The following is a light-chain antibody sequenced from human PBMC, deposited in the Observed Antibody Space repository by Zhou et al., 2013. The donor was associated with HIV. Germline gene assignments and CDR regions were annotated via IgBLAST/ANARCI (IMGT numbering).Light chain of an antibody. CDR2: DAS. Sequence: EIVLTQSPATLSLSPGERATLSCRASQSISNYLAWYQQKPGQTPRLLIYDASKRAAGIPARFSGSGSGTDFSLTISSLEPEDFGIYYCQQRSSWWTFGQGTKVEIK. CDR3: QQRSSWWT. V-gene: IGKV3-11*01. J-gene: IGKJ1*01. CDR1: QSISNY.